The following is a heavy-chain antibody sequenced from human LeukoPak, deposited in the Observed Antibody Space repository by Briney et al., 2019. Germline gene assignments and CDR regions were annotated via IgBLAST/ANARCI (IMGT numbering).Heavy chain of an antibody. V-gene: IGHV3-21*04. CDR1: GFSFSTYN. CDR2: ISSSSSYI. D-gene: IGHD3-9*01. CDR3: AKSQYYDILTGNDY. J-gene: IGHJ4*02. Sequence: GGSLRLSCAASGFSFSTYNMNWVRQAPGKGLEWVSSISSSSSYIYYADSVKGRFTISRDNAKNSLYLQMNSLRAEDTAVYYCAKSQYYDILTGNDYWGQGTLVTVSS.